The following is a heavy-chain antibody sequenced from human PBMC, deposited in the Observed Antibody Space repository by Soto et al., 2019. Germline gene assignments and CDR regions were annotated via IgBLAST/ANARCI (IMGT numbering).Heavy chain of an antibody. Sequence: EVQLVESGGGLVQPGRSLRLSCTASGFTFDDYAVHWVRQAPGKGLEWVAGISWNSGRVDYADSVKGRFAISRDNAKNSLFLQMNSLRAEDTALYFCAKDFGRGNSGYDWFDYWGQGSLVTVSS. CDR3: AKDFGRGNSGYDWFDY. CDR2: ISWNSGRV. V-gene: IGHV3-9*01. J-gene: IGHJ4*02. CDR1: GFTFDDYA. D-gene: IGHD5-12*01.